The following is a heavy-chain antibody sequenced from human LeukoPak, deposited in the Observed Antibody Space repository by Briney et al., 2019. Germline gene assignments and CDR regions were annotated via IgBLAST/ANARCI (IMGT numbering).Heavy chain of an antibody. CDR1: GYTFTSYD. V-gene: IGHV1-8*01. D-gene: IGHD3-22*01. Sequence: ASVKVSCKASGYTFTSYDINWVRQATGQGLEWMGWMNPNSGNPGYAQKFQGRVTMTRNTSISTAYMELSSLRSEDTAVYYCARVSSNYYDSSGYRWNWFDPWGRGTLVTVSS. CDR2: MNPNSGNP. CDR3: ARVSSNYYDSSGYRWNWFDP. J-gene: IGHJ5*02.